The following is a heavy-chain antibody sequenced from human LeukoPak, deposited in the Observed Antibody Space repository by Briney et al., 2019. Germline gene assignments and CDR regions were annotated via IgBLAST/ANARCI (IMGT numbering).Heavy chain of an antibody. Sequence: GGSLRLSCAASGFTFSSYWMYWVRQAPGKGLVWVSHIGNDGSGTIYADSVRGRFTISRDDAKNTLYLQMNILRAEDTAVYYCARGRPYGLDVWGQGTTVTVSS. CDR3: ARGRPYGLDV. V-gene: IGHV3-74*01. CDR1: GFTFSSYW. J-gene: IGHJ6*02. CDR2: IGNDGSGT.